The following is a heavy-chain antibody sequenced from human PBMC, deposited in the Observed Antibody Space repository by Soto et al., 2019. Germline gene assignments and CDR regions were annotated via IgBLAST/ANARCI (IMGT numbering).Heavy chain of an antibody. CDR3: AREYIYFRAFDI. J-gene: IGHJ3*02. V-gene: IGHV4-31*03. D-gene: IGHD3-9*01. CDR1: GGSISSGGYY. Sequence: SETLSLTCTVSGGSISSGGYYWSWIRQHPGKGLEWIGYIYYSGSTYYNPSLKSRVTISVDTSKNKISLKLSYVTAADTAVYYCAREYIYFRAFDIWGQGTMVTVSS. CDR2: IYYSGST.